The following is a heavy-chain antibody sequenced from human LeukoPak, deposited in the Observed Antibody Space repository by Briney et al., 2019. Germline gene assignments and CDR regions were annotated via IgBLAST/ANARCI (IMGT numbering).Heavy chain of an antibody. V-gene: IGHV3-33*01. J-gene: IGHJ4*02. D-gene: IGHD3-16*01. CDR2: IWYDGSNK. CDR3: GRIPLGGQTVDS. Sequence: GGSLRLSCAASGFTFSNYGMHCVRQAPGKGLEWVALIWYDGSNKYYGESVKGRFTISRDNSNNALYLQMNSLRDEDTAVYYCGRIPLGGQTVDSWGQGTLVTVSS. CDR1: GFTFSNYG.